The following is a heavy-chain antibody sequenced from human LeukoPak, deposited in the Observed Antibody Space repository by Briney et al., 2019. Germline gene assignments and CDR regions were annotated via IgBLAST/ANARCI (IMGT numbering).Heavy chain of an antibody. V-gene: IGHV3-23*01. Sequence: PGGSLTLFCAASGFTLSSHAMSWARQAPGRGLEWVSAISSSGGSTFYADSVKGRLTISRDNSKNTLYLQMNSLRAEDTAVYYCAKDDGYVWGQGTLVTVSS. CDR3: AKDDGYV. CDR2: ISSSGGST. J-gene: IGHJ4*02. CDR1: GFTLSSHA. D-gene: IGHD5-18*01.